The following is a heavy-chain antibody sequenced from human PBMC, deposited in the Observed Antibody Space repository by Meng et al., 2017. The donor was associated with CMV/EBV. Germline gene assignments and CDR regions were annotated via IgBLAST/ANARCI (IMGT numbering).Heavy chain of an antibody. Sequence: GESLKISCAASGFTVSSNYMSWVRQAPGKGLEWVSVIYSGGSTYYADSVKCRFTISRDNSKNTLYLQMNSLRAEDTAVYYCARGTNSGSYSAFYIWGQGTMVTVSS. CDR2: IYSGGST. CDR3: ARGTNSGSYSAFYI. V-gene: IGHV3-53*01. D-gene: IGHD1-26*01. J-gene: IGHJ3*02. CDR1: GFTVSSNY.